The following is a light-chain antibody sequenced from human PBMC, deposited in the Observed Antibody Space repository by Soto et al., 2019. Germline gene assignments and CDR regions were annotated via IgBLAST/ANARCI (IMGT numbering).Light chain of an antibody. CDR1: QSVSSN. CDR3: QQYNNWPTWT. V-gene: IGKV3-15*01. J-gene: IGKJ1*01. Sequence: EIVMTQSPATLSVSPGERATLSCSASQSVSSNLAWYQQKPGQAPRLLIYGASTRATGIPARFSGSGSGTEFTLTISSLESEDFGVYYCQQYNNWPTWTFGQGTKVEIK. CDR2: GAS.